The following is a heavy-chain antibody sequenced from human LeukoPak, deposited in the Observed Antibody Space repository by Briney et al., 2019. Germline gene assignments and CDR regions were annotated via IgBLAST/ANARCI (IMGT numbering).Heavy chain of an antibody. D-gene: IGHD2-15*01. CDR3: ASTQCSGGICYYYFDY. J-gene: IGHJ4*02. CDR1: GGSYIGNY. V-gene: IGHV4-34*01. Sequence: SETLSLTCAVYGGSYIGNYWSWIRQPPGKGLEWIGEINHSGSTNYNPSLKSRVTISVDTSKNQFSLKLSSVTAADTAVYYCASTQCSGGICYYYFDYWGQGTLVTVSS. CDR2: INHSGST.